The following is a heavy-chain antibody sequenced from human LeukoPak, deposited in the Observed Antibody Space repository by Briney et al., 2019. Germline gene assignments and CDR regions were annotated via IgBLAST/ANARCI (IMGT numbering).Heavy chain of an antibody. CDR2: IYPADSDT. CDR3: ARYRDPALLPVSGGFDL. V-gene: IGHV5-51*01. CDR1: GYSFTNNW. D-gene: IGHD2-8*02. J-gene: IGHJ3*01. Sequence: GESLQISCEASGYSFTNNWIAWVRQMPGKGLEWMGIIYPADSDTTYSPSFQGQVTISADRSFSTAYLRWNSLKASDTAMYYCARYRDPALLPVSGGFDLWGQGTMVTVSS.